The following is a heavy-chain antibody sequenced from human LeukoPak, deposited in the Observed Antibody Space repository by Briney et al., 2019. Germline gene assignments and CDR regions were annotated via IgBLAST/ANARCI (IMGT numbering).Heavy chain of an antibody. CDR3: ARVWSGYSPNSYFDY. J-gene: IGHJ4*02. V-gene: IGHV4-59*01. CDR1: GGSISSYY. D-gene: IGHD3-3*01. Sequence: SETLSLTCTVSGGSISSYYWSWIRQPPGKGLEWIGYIYYSGSTNYNPSLKSRVTISVDTSKNQCSLKLSSVTAADTAVYYWARVWSGYSPNSYFDYWGPGTLVTASS. CDR2: IYYSGST.